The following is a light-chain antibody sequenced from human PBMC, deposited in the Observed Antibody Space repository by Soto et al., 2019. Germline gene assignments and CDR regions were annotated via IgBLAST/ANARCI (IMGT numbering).Light chain of an antibody. Sequence: EIVLTQSPGTLSLSPGERATLSCRASQSITASYLAWYQQKPGRTPRLLIHDISRRATGTPDRFSGSGSGTDFTLTISSLEPEDFAVYYCQQRSAGVTFGQGTRLEIK. J-gene: IGKJ5*01. CDR2: DIS. CDR1: QSITASY. V-gene: IGKV3D-20*02. CDR3: QQRSAGVT.